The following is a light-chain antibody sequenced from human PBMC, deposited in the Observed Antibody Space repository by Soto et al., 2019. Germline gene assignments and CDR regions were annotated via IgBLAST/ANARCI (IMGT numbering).Light chain of an antibody. CDR2: GAS. V-gene: IGKV3-20*01. CDR1: QSVSSNY. J-gene: IGKJ3*01. CDR3: QHYGSSFT. Sequence: EIVLTQSPGTLSLSPGERATLSCRASQSVSSNYLAWYQQKPGQAPRLLIYGASSRATGIPDRFGGSGSGTDFTLTISRLEPEDFAVYYWQHYGSSFTFGPGTKVDIK.